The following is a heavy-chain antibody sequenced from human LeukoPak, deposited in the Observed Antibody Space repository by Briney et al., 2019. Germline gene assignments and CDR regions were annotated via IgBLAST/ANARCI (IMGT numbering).Heavy chain of an antibody. J-gene: IGHJ5*02. CDR1: GFTFSNYY. D-gene: IGHD3-16*01. Sequence: GGSLRLSCAASGFTFSNYYMSWVRQAPGKGPEWVSSITGSGDSTYYTDSVKGRFTISRDNSKNTLYLQMNSLRAEDTATYFCAKAAGLMIPYNWFDPWGQGTLITVSS. V-gene: IGHV3-23*01. CDR3: AKAAGLMIPYNWFDP. CDR2: ITGSGDST.